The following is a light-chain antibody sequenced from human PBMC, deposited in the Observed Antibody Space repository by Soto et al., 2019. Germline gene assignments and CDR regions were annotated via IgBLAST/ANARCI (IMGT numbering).Light chain of an antibody. CDR3: QQYGSSPWT. V-gene: IGKV3-20*01. CDR2: GAS. J-gene: IGKJ1*01. Sequence: EIVLTQAPGTPSLPPGKRATLSCRASQSVSSSYLAWYQQKPGQAPRLLINGASSRATGIPDRFSGSGSGTDFTLTINRLEPEDFAVYYCQQYGSSPWTFGQGAKVDIK. CDR1: QSVSSSY.